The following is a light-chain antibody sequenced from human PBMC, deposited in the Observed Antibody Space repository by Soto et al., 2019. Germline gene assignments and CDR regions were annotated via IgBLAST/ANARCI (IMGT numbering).Light chain of an antibody. Sequence: DIQMTQAPSSLSASVGDRVTITCRARQDISTYLAWYQQKPGKVPKLLISSAYTLQSGVPPRFSGSGSGTDVTLTISSLQPEDVATYYCQKYDNAPLTFGGGTMVEIK. J-gene: IGKJ4*01. CDR3: QKYDNAPLT. CDR1: QDISTY. CDR2: SAY. V-gene: IGKV1-27*01.